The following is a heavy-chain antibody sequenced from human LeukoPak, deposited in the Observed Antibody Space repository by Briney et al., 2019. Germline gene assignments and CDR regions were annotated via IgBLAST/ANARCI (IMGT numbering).Heavy chain of an antibody. CDR2: ASYSGNT. CDR3: AKNRYGSGSYYFDY. D-gene: IGHD3-10*01. CDR1: GASISSSTYY. Sequence: PSETLSLTCTVSGASISSSTYYWGWIRQPPGKGLEWIGSASYSGNTYYNPSLKSRVTILVDTSKNQFSLKLSSVTAADTAVYYCAKNRYGSGSYYFDYWGQGTLVTVSS. V-gene: IGHV4-39*07. J-gene: IGHJ4*02.